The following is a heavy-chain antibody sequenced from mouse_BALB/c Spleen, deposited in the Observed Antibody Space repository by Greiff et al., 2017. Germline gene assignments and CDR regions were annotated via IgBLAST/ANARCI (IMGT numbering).Heavy chain of an antibody. J-gene: IGHJ3*01. V-gene: IGHV1S56*01. CDR3: ARGGYYDYEAWFAY. CDR1: GYTFTSYY. Sequence: QVQLKESGPELVKPGASVRISCKASGYTFTSYYIHWVKQRPGQGLEWIGWIYPGNVNTKYNEKFKGKATLTADKSSSTAYMQLSSLTSEDSAVYFCARGGYYDYEAWFAYWGQGTLVTVSA. D-gene: IGHD2-4*01. CDR2: IYPGNVNT.